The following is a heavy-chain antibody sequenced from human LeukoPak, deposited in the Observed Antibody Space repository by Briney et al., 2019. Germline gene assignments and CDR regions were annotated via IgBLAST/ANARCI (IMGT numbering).Heavy chain of an antibody. CDR2: ISSSGYTI. V-gene: IGHV3-11*04. J-gene: IGHJ3*02. CDR1: GFTVSDYY. D-gene: IGHD3-16*02. CDR3: ARFDDYVWGSYRHDAFDI. Sequence: GGSLRLSCAASGFTVSDYYMSWICQAPGKGLEWVSYISSSGYTIYYADSVKGRFTISRDNAKNSLYLQMNSLRAEDTAVYYCARFDDYVWGSYRHDAFDIWGQGTMVTVSS.